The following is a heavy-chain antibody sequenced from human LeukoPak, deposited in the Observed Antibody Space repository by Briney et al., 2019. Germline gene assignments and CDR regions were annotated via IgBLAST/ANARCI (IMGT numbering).Heavy chain of an antibody. CDR2: INHSGST. Sequence: SSETLSLTCAVYGGSFSGYYWSWIRQPPGKGLEWIGEINHSGSTNYNPSLKSRVTISVDTSKDQFSLKLSSVTAADTAVYYCAREGADSSSSFDYWGQGTLVTVSS. J-gene: IGHJ4*01. CDR3: AREGADSSSSFDY. D-gene: IGHD6-13*01. CDR1: GGSFSGYY. V-gene: IGHV4-34*01.